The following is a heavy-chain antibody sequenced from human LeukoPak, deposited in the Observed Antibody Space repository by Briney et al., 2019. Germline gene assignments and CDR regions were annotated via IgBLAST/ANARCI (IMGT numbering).Heavy chain of an antibody. CDR1: GFTFSSYS. CDR3: AKGTGDTGYYFDY. V-gene: IGHV3-23*01. Sequence: GGSLRLSCAASGFTFSSYSMNWVRQAPGKGLEWVSGIRVGGEIYYADSVKGRFTISRDNSENTLYLQMSGLRAEDTAVYHCAKGTGDTGYYFDYWGQGTLVTVSS. D-gene: IGHD7-27*01. CDR2: IRVGGEI. J-gene: IGHJ4*02.